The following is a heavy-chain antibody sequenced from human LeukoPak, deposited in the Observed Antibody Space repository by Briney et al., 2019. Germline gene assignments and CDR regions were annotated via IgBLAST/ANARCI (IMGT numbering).Heavy chain of an antibody. D-gene: IGHD2-15*01. J-gene: IGHJ4*02. CDR1: GYTFTGYY. CDR2: INPNSGGT. Sequence: ASVKVSCKASGYTFTGYYMHWVRQAPGQGLEWMGWINPNSGGTNYAQKFQGRVTMTRDTSISTAYMELSRLRSDDTAVYYCARVQAECSGGSCYYNYWGQGTQVTVSS. CDR3: ARVQAECSGGSCYYNY. V-gene: IGHV1-2*02.